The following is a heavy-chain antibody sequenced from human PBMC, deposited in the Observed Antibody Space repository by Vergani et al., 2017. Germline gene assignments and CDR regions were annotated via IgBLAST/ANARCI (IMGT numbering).Heavy chain of an antibody. D-gene: IGHD1-26*01. CDR1: GFTFDDYA. V-gene: IGHV3-9*01. J-gene: IGHJ5*02. Sequence: EVQLVESGGGLVQPGRSLRLSCAASGFTFDDYAMHWVRQAPGKGLEWVSGISWNSGSIGYADSVKGRFTISRDNAENSVYLEMNSLRVEDTAVYYCATMGGATFNRPYNWFDPRGQGTLVTVSS. CDR3: ATMGGATFNRPYNWFDP. CDR2: ISWNSGSI.